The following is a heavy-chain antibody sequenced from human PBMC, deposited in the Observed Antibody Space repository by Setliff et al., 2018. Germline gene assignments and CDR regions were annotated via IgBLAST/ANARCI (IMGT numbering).Heavy chain of an antibody. CDR3: ARGGEGALGIPYYGMDV. V-gene: IGHV4-30-4*08. J-gene: IGHJ6*02. CDR2: IYYSGST. CDR1: GGSISSGDYY. D-gene: IGHD2-21*01. Sequence: PSETLSLTCTVSGGSISSGDYYWSWIRQPPGKGLEWLGYIYYSGSTYYNPSLKSRVTISVDTSKNQFSLKLSSVTAADTAVYYCARGGEGALGIPYYGMDVWGQGTTVTVSS.